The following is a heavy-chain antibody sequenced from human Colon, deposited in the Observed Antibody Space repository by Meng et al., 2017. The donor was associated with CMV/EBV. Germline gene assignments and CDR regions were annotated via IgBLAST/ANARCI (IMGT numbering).Heavy chain of an antibody. CDR3: AREDSTTGVSPLDV. V-gene: IGHV4-30-4*01. Sequence: SEILSLTCSVFGDSINRGDYYWNWIRQSPTKGLEWIGFIHPRGNTYYNPSLKSRVTILVDTSRNHISLKMISVTGADTAKYYCAREDSTTGVSPLDVWGQGTTVTVSS. CDR2: IHPRGNT. J-gene: IGHJ6*02. CDR1: GDSINRGDYY. D-gene: IGHD1-14*01.